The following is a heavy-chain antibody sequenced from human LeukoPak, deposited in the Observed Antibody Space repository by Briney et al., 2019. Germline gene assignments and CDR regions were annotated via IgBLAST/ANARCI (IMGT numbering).Heavy chain of an antibody. Sequence: GGSLRLSCAGSGFIFSNYAMSWVRQAPGKGLEWVSYISTSSGTIYYADSVKGRFTISRDDAKNSLYLQMNSLRAEDTAVYYCAKDRDSSGLHAFDIWGQGTMVTVSS. D-gene: IGHD6-19*01. CDR3: AKDRDSSGLHAFDI. V-gene: IGHV3-48*01. CDR2: ISTSSGTI. CDR1: GFIFSNYA. J-gene: IGHJ3*02.